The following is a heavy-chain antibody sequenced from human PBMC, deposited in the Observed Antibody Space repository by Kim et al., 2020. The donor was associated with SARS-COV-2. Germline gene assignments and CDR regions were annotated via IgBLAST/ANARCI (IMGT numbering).Heavy chain of an antibody. CDR2: GGSI. V-gene: IGHV3-11*01. D-gene: IGHD1-1*01. CDR3: ARGYSVVPY. J-gene: IGHJ4*02. Sequence: GGSIYSADSMKGRFKNPRDTAKNALYLQKDSLRADDTAVYYCARGYSVVPYWGQGALVIVSS.